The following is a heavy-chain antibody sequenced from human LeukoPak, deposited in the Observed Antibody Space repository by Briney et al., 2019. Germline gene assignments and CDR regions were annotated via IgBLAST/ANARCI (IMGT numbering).Heavy chain of an antibody. V-gene: IGHV1-46*01. J-gene: IGHJ4*02. CDR2: INPSGDST. CDR3: ARGGQYAGSYFHY. Sequence: ASVKVSCKASGYTFTSYDMHWVRQAPGQGLEGMGIINPSGDSTSYSQKVQGRVTMTRDTSTSTVYMALSSLGSEDTAVYYCARGGQYAGSYFHYWGQGPLVPVSS. D-gene: IGHD1-26*01. CDR1: GYTFTSYD.